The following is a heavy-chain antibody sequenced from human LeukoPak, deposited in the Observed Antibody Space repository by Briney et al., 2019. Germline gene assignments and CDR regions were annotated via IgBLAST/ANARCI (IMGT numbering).Heavy chain of an antibody. Sequence: GGSLRLSCAASGFTFSSYSMNWVRQAPGKGLEWASSISSSSSYIYYPDSEKGRFTISRDNAKNSLYLQMNSLRDEDTAVYYCARDRSNLYYDSSGGAFDIWGQGTMVTVSS. J-gene: IGHJ3*02. D-gene: IGHD3-22*01. CDR1: GFTFSSYS. V-gene: IGHV3-21*01. CDR3: ARDRSNLYYDSSGGAFDI. CDR2: ISSSSSYI.